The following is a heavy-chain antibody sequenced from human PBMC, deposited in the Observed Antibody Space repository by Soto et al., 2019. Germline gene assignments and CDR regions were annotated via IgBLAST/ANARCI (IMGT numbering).Heavy chain of an antibody. CDR3: AKATAYNNGHFDY. Sequence: GVSLRLSCAASGFTFSSYAMSWVRQAPGKGLEWVSAISGSGDSTYYADSVKGRFTISRDNSKNTLYLQMNTLRAEDTAVYNCAKATAYNNGHFDYWGQGTLVTVSS. CDR1: GFTFSSYA. V-gene: IGHV3-23*01. CDR2: ISGSGDST. D-gene: IGHD6-19*01. J-gene: IGHJ4*02.